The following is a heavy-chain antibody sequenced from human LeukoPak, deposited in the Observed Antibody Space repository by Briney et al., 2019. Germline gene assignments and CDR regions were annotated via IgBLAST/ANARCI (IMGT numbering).Heavy chain of an antibody. V-gene: IGHV3-49*03. CDR1: AFNLNNYW. J-gene: IGHJ4*02. D-gene: IGHD1-26*01. Sequence: GGSLRLSCAASAFNLNNYWMSWLRQAPGKGLEWVGFIRSKAYGGTTEYAASVKGRFTISRDDSKSIAYLQMNSLKTEDTAVYYCTRVRLYSGSYFDYWGQGTLVTVSS. CDR2: IRSKAYGGTT. CDR3: TRVRLYSGSYFDY.